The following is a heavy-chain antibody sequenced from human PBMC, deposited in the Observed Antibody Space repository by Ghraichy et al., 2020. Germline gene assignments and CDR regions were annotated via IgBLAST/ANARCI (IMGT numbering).Heavy chain of an antibody. CDR3: AKERDTSGYYSFRGDYYGMDV. J-gene: IGHJ6*02. CDR2: ISYDGSQT. Sequence: LSLTCAASGFTFSRYGMHWVRQAPGKGLEWVAVISYDGSQTNYADSVKGRFTISRDNSKNTLYVQMNRLRAEDTAIYYCAKERDTSGYYSFRGDYYGMDVWGQGTTVTVSS. CDR1: GFTFSRYG. V-gene: IGHV3-30*18. D-gene: IGHD3-22*01.